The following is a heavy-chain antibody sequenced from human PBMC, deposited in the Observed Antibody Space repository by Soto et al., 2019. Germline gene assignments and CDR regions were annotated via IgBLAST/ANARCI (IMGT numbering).Heavy chain of an antibody. CDR3: ARDSVVVPAAHVRFDP. J-gene: IGHJ5*02. V-gene: IGHV1-69*01. D-gene: IGHD2-2*01. CDR1: GGTFSNYA. CDR2: IIPIFGTA. Sequence: QVQLVQSGAEVKKPGSSVKVSCKASGGTFSNYAISWVRQAPGQGLEWMGGIIPIFGTANYAQKFQGRVTITADESTSTAYMELSSLRSEDTAVYYCARDSVVVPAAHVRFDPWGQGTLVTVSS.